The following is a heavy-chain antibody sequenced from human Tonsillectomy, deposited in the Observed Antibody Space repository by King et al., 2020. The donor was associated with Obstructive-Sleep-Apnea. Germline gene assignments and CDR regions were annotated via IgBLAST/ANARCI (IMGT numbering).Heavy chain of an antibody. CDR2: INPSGGST. CDR3: ERGNVDTIFDY. D-gene: IGHD5-18*01. V-gene: IGHV1-46*01. CDR1: GYTFTSYY. Sequence: HVQLVESGAEVKKPGASVKVSCKASGYTFTSYYMHWVRQAPGQGLEWMGIINPSGGSTSYAQKFQGSVTMTRDTSTSTVYLELSSLRSEDTAVYYCERGNVDTIFDYWGQGTLVTVSS. J-gene: IGHJ4*02.